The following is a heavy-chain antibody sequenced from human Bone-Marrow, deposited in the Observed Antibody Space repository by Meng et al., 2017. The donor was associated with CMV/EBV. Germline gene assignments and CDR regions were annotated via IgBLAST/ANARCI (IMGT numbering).Heavy chain of an antibody. CDR2: IYYSGST. D-gene: IGHD5-24*01. CDR3: ARVRRVAERWLQPDAFDI. CDR1: GGSISSSSYY. J-gene: IGHJ3*02. Sequence: SETLSLTCTVSGGSISSSSYYWGWIRQPPGKGLEWIGSIYYSGSTNYNPSLKSRVTISVDTSKNQFSLKLSSVTAADTAVYYCARVRRVAERWLQPDAFDIWGQGTMVTVSS. V-gene: IGHV4-39*07.